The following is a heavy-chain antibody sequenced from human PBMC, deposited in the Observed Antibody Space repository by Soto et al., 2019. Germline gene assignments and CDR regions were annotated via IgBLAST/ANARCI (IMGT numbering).Heavy chain of an antibody. D-gene: IGHD5-12*01. V-gene: IGHV1-69*13. CDR3: AREVATTGSYYYGMDV. Sequence: SVKVSCKASGGTFSSHAISWVRQAPGQGLEWMGGIIPIFGTANYAQKFQGRVTITADESTSTAYMELSSLRSEDTAVYYCAREVATTGSYYYGMDVWGQGTTVTVSS. CDR2: IIPIFGTA. J-gene: IGHJ6*02. CDR1: GGTFSSHA.